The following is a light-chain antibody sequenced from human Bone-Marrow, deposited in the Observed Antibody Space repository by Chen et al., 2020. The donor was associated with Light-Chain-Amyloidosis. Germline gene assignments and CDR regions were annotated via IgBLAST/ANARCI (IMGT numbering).Light chain of an antibody. V-gene: IGLV6-57*01. J-gene: IGLJ3*02. CDR3: QSYQGSSQGV. CDR1: SGSIATNY. CDR2: EDD. Sequence: NFILTQPHSVSESPWKTVIISCTRSSGSIATNYVQWYQQSPGSSPTTVIYEDDQRPPGFPDRFSGSIDRSSNSASLTISGLKTEDEADYYCQSYQGSSQGVFGGGTKLTVL.